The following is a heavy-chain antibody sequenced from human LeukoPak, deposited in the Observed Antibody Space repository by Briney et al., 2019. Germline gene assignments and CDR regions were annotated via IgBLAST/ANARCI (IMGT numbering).Heavy chain of an antibody. D-gene: IGHD6-13*01. J-gene: IGHJ4*02. V-gene: IGHV4-34*01. CDR2: INHSGST. Sequence: SETLSLTCAVYGGSFSGYYWSWIRQPPGKGLEWIGEINHSGSTNYNPSLKSRVTISVDASKNQFSLKLSSVTAADTAVYYCARGLPGIAAAGIDYWGQGTLVTVSS. CDR1: GGSFSGYY. CDR3: ARGLPGIAAAGIDY.